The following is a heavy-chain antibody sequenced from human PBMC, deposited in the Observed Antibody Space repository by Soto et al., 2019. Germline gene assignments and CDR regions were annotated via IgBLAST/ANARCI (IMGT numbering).Heavy chain of an antibody. CDR2: IYHSGTT. V-gene: IGHV4-39*01. Sequence: QLQLQESGPGLVKPSETLSLTCTVSGGSSISSSSFYWGWIRQPPGKGLEWIGNIYHSGTTFYNPSLKSRVTMSLDTSKNQFSLKLSSVTATDTAVYYCARLGRALDYLLEYYFDSWGQGTLVTVSS. CDR3: ARLGRALDYLLEYYFDS. CDR1: GGSSISSSSFY. D-gene: IGHD3-10*01. J-gene: IGHJ4*02.